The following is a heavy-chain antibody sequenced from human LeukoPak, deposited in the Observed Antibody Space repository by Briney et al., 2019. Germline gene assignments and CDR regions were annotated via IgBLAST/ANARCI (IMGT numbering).Heavy chain of an antibody. CDR1: GGSISSYY. D-gene: IGHD6-13*01. CDR2: IYTSGST. CDR3: AITGYSSSWSGQNWFDP. Sequence: PSQTLSLTCTVSGGSISSYYWSWIRQPPGKGLVWIGYIYTSGSTNYNPSLKSRVTISVDTSKNQFSLKLSSVTAADTAVYYCAITGYSSSWSGQNWFDPWGQGTLVTVSS. V-gene: IGHV4-4*09. J-gene: IGHJ5*02.